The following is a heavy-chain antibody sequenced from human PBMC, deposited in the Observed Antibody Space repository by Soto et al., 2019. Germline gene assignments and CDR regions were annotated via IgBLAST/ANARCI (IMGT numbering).Heavy chain of an antibody. Sequence: PSETLSLTCTVSGGSISSYYWRWIRKPPGKGLEWIGYIYCSGSTNYNPSLKSRVTIAVDTSKNQFSLKLSSVTAADTAVYYCARAKAPLYSSSWHWFDPWGQGTLVTVS. CDR3: ARAKAPLYSSSWHWFDP. V-gene: IGHV4-59*08. CDR2: IYCSGST. J-gene: IGHJ5*02. D-gene: IGHD6-13*01. CDR1: GGSISSYY.